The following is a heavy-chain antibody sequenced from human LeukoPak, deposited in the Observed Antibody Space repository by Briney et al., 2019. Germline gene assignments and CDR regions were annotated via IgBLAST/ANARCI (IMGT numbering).Heavy chain of an antibody. J-gene: IGHJ4*02. D-gene: IGHD3-22*01. Sequence: PGGSLRLSCAASGFTVSSNYMSWVRQAPGRGLEWVSIIYSGGSTYYADSVKGRFTISRDNSKNTLYLQMNSLRAEDTAVYYCARYRNYYDSSGYCPFDYWGQGSLVTVSS. CDR3: ARYRNYYDSSGYCPFDY. V-gene: IGHV3-53*01. CDR2: IYSGGST. CDR1: GFTVSSNY.